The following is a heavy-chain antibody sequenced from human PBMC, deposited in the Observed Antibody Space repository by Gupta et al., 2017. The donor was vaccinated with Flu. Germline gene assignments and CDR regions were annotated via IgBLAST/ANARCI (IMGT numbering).Heavy chain of an antibody. CDR2: IFSNDEK. CDR1: GFSLSNARMG. D-gene: IGHD3-3*01. Sequence: QVTLKESGPVLVKPTEPLTLTCTVSGFSLSNARMGVSWIRQPPGKALEWLAHIFSNDEKSYSTSLKSRLTISKDTSKSQVVLTMTNMDPVDTATYYCARGRITIFGVVTPYYFDYWGQGTLVTVSS. CDR3: ARGRITIFGVVTPYYFDY. V-gene: IGHV2-26*01. J-gene: IGHJ4*02.